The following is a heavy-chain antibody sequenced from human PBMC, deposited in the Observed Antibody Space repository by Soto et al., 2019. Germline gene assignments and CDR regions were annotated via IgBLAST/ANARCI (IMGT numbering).Heavy chain of an antibody. D-gene: IGHD6-6*01. V-gene: IGHV1-2*02. CDR3: ARVGVRIAARPRQWFDP. CDR2: INPNSGGT. J-gene: IGHJ5*02. Sequence: ASVKVSCKASGYTFTGYYMHWVRQAPGQGLEWMGWINPNSGGTNYAQKFQGRVTMTRDTSISTAYMELSRLRSDDTAVYYCARVGVRIAARPRQWFDPWGQGTLVTAPQ. CDR1: GYTFTGYY.